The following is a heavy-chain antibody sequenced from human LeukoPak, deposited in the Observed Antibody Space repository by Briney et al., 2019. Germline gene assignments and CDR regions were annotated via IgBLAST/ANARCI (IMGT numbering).Heavy chain of an antibody. D-gene: IGHD3-10*01. CDR3: ARDLVGSAISYSSGAWDY. CDR1: GYTFTSYA. J-gene: IGHJ4*02. V-gene: IGHV1-69*13. Sequence: ASVKVSCKASGYTFTSYAMNWVRQAPGQGLEWMGGIIPLFGSADYAQKFQGRVTFTADESTSTAYMELSSLRPEDTAVYYCARDLVGSAISYSSGAWDYWGQGTLVTVSS. CDR2: IIPLFGSA.